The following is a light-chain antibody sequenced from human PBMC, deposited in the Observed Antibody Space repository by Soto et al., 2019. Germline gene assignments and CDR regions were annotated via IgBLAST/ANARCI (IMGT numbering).Light chain of an antibody. V-gene: IGKV3-20*01. Sequence: DIVLTHSPGTLSLSPGERATLSCRASQSVSSSYLAWYHQNHGQXHRVLIYGASSRATGIPDKCSGSGSGTARTITIRRLEPEDFEVYYCQQYGSSPCTFGQGTKVDNK. CDR1: QSVSSSY. J-gene: IGKJ1*01. CDR2: GAS. CDR3: QQYGSSPCT.